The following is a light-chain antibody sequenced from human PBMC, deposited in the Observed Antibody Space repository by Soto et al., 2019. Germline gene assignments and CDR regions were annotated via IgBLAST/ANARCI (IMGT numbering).Light chain of an antibody. J-gene: IGLJ1*01. Sequence: QSALTQPPSASGSPGQSVTISCTGTSSDVGGYNYVSWYQQYPGKAPKLVIYEVTKRPSGVPDRFSGSKSGNTASLTVSGLQAEDEADYYCSSYAGSSNFFVFGTGTKVTVL. CDR2: EVT. CDR3: SSYAGSSNFFV. CDR1: SSDVGGYNY. V-gene: IGLV2-8*01.